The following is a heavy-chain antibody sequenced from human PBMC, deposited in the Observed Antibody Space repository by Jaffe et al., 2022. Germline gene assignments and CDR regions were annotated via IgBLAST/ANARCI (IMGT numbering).Heavy chain of an antibody. CDR3: ARRPVTLGYYFDD. Sequence: QVQLVESGGGVVQPGRSLRLSCAASGFTFDSYGMHWVRQAPGKGLEWVALILYDGTNKYYADSVKGRFTISRDNSKNTLYLQMNSLTTEDTAVYYCARRPVTLGYYFDDWGQGTLVTVSS. V-gene: IGHV3-30*03. J-gene: IGHJ4*02. D-gene: IGHD2-2*01. CDR1: GFTFDSYG. CDR2: ILYDGTNK.